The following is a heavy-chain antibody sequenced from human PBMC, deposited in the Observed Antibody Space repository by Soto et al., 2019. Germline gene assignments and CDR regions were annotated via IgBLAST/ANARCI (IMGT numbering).Heavy chain of an antibody. CDR2: LAYDGSNT. CDR3: ARGASGGVDF. CDR1: GFMFRAYS. J-gene: IGHJ4*02. V-gene: IGHV3-30*04. D-gene: IGHD3-10*01. Sequence: GESLKISCAASGFMFRAYSMHWVRQAPGKGLEWLAVLAYDGSNTFYADSVKGRFTISRDNSRNTLSLQMSSLRETETAVYYCARGASGGVDFWRQGTPVTVSS.